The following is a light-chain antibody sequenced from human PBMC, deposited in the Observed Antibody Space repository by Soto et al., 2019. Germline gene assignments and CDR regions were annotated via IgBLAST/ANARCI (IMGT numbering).Light chain of an antibody. Sequence: EIVLTQSPGTLSLSPGERATLSCRASQSISSYLAWYQQRPGQAPRLLIYDASNRATGVPARFSGSGSGTDFTLTISSLEPEHFAVYYCQQRSSSPLTFGGGTTLEIK. CDR1: QSISSY. CDR2: DAS. V-gene: IGKV3-11*01. J-gene: IGKJ4*01. CDR3: QQRSSSPLT.